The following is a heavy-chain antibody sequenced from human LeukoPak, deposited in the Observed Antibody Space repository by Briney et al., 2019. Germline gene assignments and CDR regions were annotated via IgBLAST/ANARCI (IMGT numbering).Heavy chain of an antibody. D-gene: IGHD6-19*01. CDR1: GGSFSGYY. J-gene: IGHJ4*02. Sequence: SETLSLTCAVYGGSFSGYYWSWIRQPPGKGLEWIGEINHSGSTNYNPSLKSQVTISVDTSKNQFSLKLSSVTAADTAVYYCARGDSSGWFLWGQGTLVTVSS. V-gene: IGHV4-34*01. CDR2: INHSGST. CDR3: ARGDSSGWFL.